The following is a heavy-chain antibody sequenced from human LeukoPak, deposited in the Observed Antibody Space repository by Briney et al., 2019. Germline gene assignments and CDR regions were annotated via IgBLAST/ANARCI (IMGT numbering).Heavy chain of an antibody. Sequence: GGSLRLSCAASGFTFSNYGMHWVRQAPGKGLEWVAVISYDGSNKYYADSVKGRFTISRDNSKNTLYLQMNSLRAEDTAVYYCAKGGVHEGDSSGWYSAYEYFDYWGQGTLVTVSS. D-gene: IGHD6-19*01. CDR3: AKGGVHEGDSSGWYSAYEYFDY. V-gene: IGHV3-30*18. CDR1: GFTFSNYG. J-gene: IGHJ4*02. CDR2: ISYDGSNK.